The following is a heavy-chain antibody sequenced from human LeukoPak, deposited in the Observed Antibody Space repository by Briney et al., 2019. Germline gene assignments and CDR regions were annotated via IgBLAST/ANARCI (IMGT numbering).Heavy chain of an antibody. CDR1: GYSFTSYW. CDR3: ARAYDSSGYYYPLDAFDI. Sequence: GESLKISCKGSGYSFTSYWIGWVRQMPGKGLEWMGIIYPGDSDTRYSLSFQGQVTISADKSISTAYLQWSSLKASDTAMYYCARAYDSSGYYYPLDAFDIWGQGTMVTVSS. J-gene: IGHJ3*02. V-gene: IGHV5-51*01. CDR2: IYPGDSDT. D-gene: IGHD3-22*01.